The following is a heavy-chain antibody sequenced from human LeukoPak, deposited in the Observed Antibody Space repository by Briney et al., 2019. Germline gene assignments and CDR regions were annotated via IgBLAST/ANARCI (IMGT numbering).Heavy chain of an antibody. J-gene: IGHJ6*03. CDR3: AKGKSIAAAGTSLYYYYHMDV. V-gene: IGHV3-30*18. CDR2: ISYDGSNK. Sequence: GGSLRLSCAGSGFSISSYGMHWVRQAPGNGLEWVAIISYDGSNKYYADSVKGRFTISRDNSKNTLFLQMNSLRAEDTAVYYCAKGKSIAAAGTSLYYYYHMDVCGKGTTVTVSS. D-gene: IGHD6-13*01. CDR1: GFSISSYG.